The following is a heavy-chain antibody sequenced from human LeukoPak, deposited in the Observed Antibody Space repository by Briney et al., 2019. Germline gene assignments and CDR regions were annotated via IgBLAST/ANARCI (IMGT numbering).Heavy chain of an antibody. Sequence: SETLSLTCAVSGYSISSGYYWGWIRQPPGKGLEWIGSIYHSGSTYYNPSLKSRVPISVDTSKNPFSLKLSSVTAADTAVYYCARDSSGYYFDYWGQGTLVTVSS. CDR3: ARDSSGYYFDY. CDR1: GYSISSGYY. J-gene: IGHJ4*02. V-gene: IGHV4-38-2*01. CDR2: IYHSGST. D-gene: IGHD3-22*01.